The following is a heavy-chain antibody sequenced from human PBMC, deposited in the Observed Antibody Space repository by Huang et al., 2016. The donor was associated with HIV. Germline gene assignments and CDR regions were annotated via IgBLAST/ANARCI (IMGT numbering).Heavy chain of an antibody. CDR2: IRSDATDK. CDR1: GFTFAPSG. Sequence: QVQLVESGGGVVQPGGSLRLSCAAAGFTFAPSGMHWVRQAPGKGLEWVAFIRSDATDKCDADSVKGRFTASRDKSKNTLFLHMNSLRPEDTALYYCAKIPPLHANLATSGPGPVDYWGQGTLVTVSS. V-gene: IGHV3-30*02. CDR3: AKIPPLHANLATSGPGPVDY. J-gene: IGHJ4*02. D-gene: IGHD6-13*01.